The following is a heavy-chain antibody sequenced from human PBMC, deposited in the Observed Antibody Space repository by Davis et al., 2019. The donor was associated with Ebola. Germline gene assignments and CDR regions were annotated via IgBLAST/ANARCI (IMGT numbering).Heavy chain of an antibody. CDR1: GGSISSSSYY. D-gene: IGHD4-23*01. V-gene: IGHV4-39*01. Sequence: PSETLSLTCTVSGGSISSSSYYWGWIRQPPGKGLEWIGSIYYSGSTYYNPSLKSRVTISVDTSKNQFSLKLSSVTAADTAVYYCARASNENDYGGNSGFDYWGQGTLVTVSS. CDR3: ARASNENDYGGNSGFDY. CDR2: IYYSGST. J-gene: IGHJ4*02.